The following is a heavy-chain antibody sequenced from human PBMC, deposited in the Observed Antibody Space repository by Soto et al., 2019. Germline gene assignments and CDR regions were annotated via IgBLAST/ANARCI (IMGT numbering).Heavy chain of an antibody. J-gene: IGHJ5*02. CDR1: GYTLTELS. CDR2: FDPEDGET. D-gene: IGHD2-2*01. Sequence: GASVKVSCKVSGYTLTELSMHWVRQAPGKGLEWMGGFDPEDGETIYAQKFQGRVTMTEDTSTDTAYMELSSLRSEDTAVYYCATSFEFCSSTSCYLWFDPWGQGTLVTVS. V-gene: IGHV1-24*01. CDR3: ATSFEFCSSTSCYLWFDP.